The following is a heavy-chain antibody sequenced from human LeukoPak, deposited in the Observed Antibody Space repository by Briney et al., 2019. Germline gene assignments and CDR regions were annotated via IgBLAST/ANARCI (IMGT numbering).Heavy chain of an antibody. D-gene: IGHD3-9*01. CDR3: ARGGYILSAYFNDVFDI. CDR2: INWNGGST. Sequence: GGSLRLSCAASGFTFDDYGMSWVRQAPGKGLEWVSGINWNGGSTGYADSVKGRFTISRDNAKNTVYLQMNSLRAEDTAVYYCARGGYILSAYFNDVFDIWGQGTMVTVSS. V-gene: IGHV3-20*04. CDR1: GFTFDDYG. J-gene: IGHJ3*02.